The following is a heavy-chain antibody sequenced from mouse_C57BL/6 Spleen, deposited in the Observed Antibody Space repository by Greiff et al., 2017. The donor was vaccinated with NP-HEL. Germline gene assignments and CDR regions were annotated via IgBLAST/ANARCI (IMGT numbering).Heavy chain of an antibody. Sequence: QVQLQQPGAELVKPGASVKLSCKASGYTFTSYWMQWVKQRPGQGLEWIGEIDPSDSYTNYNQKFKGKATLTVDTSSSTAYMQLSSLTSEDSAVYYCARLFGLYGSSYYWGQGTTLTVSS. D-gene: IGHD1-1*01. CDR2: IDPSDSYT. CDR3: ARLFGLYGSSYY. CDR1: GYTFTSYW. V-gene: IGHV1-50*01. J-gene: IGHJ2*01.